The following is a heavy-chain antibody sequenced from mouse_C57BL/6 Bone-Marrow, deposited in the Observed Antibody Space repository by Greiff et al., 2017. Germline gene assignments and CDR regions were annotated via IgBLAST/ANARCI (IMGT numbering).Heavy chain of an antibody. Sequence: QVHVKQPGAELVKPGASVKMSCKASGYTFTSYWITWVKQRPGQGLAWIGDIYPGSGSTNYNEKFKSKATLTVDTSSSTAYMQLSSLTSEDSAVYYCARSVVHFDYWGQGTTLTVSS. CDR2: IYPGSGST. J-gene: IGHJ2*01. V-gene: IGHV1-55*01. D-gene: IGHD1-1*01. CDR1: GYTFTSYW. CDR3: ARSVVHFDY.